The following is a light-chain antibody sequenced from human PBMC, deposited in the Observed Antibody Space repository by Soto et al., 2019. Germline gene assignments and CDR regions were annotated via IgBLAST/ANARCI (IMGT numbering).Light chain of an antibody. CDR1: QSISSW. CDR2: DAS. J-gene: IGKJ4*01. CDR3: QQYNSYSLI. Sequence: DIQITQSPSTLSASVGDRVTITCRASQSISSWLAWYQQKPGKAPKLLIYDASSLESGVPSRFSGSGSGTEFTLTISSLQPDDFATYYCQQYNSYSLIFGGGTKVEIK. V-gene: IGKV1-5*01.